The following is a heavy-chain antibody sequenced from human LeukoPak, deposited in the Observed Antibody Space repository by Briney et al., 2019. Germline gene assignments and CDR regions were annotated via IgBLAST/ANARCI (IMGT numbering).Heavy chain of an antibody. CDR2: IYYSGST. Sequence: SETLSLTCTVSGGSISSGGYYWSWIRQHPGKGLEWIGYIYYSGSTYYNPSLKSRVTISVDTSKNQFSLKLSSVTAADTAVYYCARNYGAYPSYYFDYWGQGTLVTVSS. CDR3: ARNYGAYPSYYFDY. D-gene: IGHD4-17*01. J-gene: IGHJ4*02. V-gene: IGHV4-31*03. CDR1: GGSISSGGYY.